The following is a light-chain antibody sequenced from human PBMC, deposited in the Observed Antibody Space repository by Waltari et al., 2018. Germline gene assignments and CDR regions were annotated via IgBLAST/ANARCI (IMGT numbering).Light chain of an antibody. J-gene: IGKJ2*01. CDR3: QQRSNWPPVYT. Sequence: EIVLTQSPATLSLSPGERAPLSCRASQSVTSYLVWYQQKPGQAPRLLIYDASNRATGIPARFSGSGSGTDFTLTISSLEPEDFAVYYCQQRSNWPPVYTFGQGTQLEIK. CDR2: DAS. CDR1: QSVTSY. V-gene: IGKV3-11*01.